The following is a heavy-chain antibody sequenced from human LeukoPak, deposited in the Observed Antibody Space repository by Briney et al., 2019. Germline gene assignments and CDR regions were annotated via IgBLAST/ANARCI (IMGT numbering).Heavy chain of an antibody. CDR1: GGSINNYY. Sequence: SETLSLTCTVSGGSINNYYWSWIRQPPGKGLEWIGYIYYRGSTNYNPSLKSRVTFSVDTSKNQFSLKLNSVTAADTAVYYCARGGDYGDLRYFDYWGQRTLHTVSS. CDR3: ARGGDYGDLRYFDY. D-gene: IGHD4-17*01. J-gene: IGHJ4*02. V-gene: IGHV4-59*01. CDR2: IYYRGST.